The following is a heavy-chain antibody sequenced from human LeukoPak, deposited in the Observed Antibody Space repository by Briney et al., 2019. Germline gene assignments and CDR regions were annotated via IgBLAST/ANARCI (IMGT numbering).Heavy chain of an antibody. V-gene: IGHV3-66*01. Sequence: PGGSLRLSCAASGFTFNTYAMSWVRQAPGKGLEWVSVIYSGGSTYYADSVKGRFTISRDNSKNTLYLQMNSLRAEDTAVYYCARDRVVTPPDYWGQGTLVTVSS. CDR2: IYSGGST. J-gene: IGHJ4*02. CDR1: GFTFNTYA. D-gene: IGHD4-23*01. CDR3: ARDRVVTPPDY.